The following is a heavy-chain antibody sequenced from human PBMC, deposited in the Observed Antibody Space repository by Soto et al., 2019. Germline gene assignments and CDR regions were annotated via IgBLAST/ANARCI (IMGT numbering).Heavy chain of an antibody. V-gene: IGHV4-39*01. D-gene: IGHD2-2*01. CDR2: FYYSGST. J-gene: IGHJ6*02. CDR1: GGSMISYY. Sequence: SETLSLTCTVSGGSMISYYWSWIRQPPGKGLEWIGTFYYSGSTYYNPSLESRVTISVDTSKNQFSLKVSSVTAADTAMYYCARLGGYCSGTSCYGYYGMEVWGQGTTVTVSS. CDR3: ARLGGYCSGTSCYGYYGMEV.